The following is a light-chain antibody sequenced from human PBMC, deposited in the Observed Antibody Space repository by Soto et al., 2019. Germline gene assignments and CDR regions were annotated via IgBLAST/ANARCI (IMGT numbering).Light chain of an antibody. J-gene: IGKJ3*01. Sequence: DIVMTQSPDSLAVSLGERATINCKSSQSVLYSSNNKNYLAWYQQKPGQPPKLLIYWASTRESGVPDRFSGSGSGTDFTLTISSLQAEEVAVYYCQQYYSTPSFGPGTKVDIK. CDR1: QSVLYSSNNKNY. V-gene: IGKV4-1*01. CDR2: WAS. CDR3: QQYYSTPS.